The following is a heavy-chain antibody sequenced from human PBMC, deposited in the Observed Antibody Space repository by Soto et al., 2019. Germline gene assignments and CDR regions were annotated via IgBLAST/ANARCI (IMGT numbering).Heavy chain of an antibody. CDR3: TRRRFGVRGVTTMDV. CDR2: IDYSGRT. CDR1: GYLISSGYY. Sequence: SETLSLTCSVSGYLISSGYYWGWVRQTPGKGLEWLGSIDYSGRTYKNPSLKSRVSASVDLSKNQFSLNLRSVTAADTAVYYCTRRRFGVRGVTTMDVWGPGTTVTVSS. V-gene: IGHV4-38-2*01. J-gene: IGHJ6*02. D-gene: IGHD3-10*01.